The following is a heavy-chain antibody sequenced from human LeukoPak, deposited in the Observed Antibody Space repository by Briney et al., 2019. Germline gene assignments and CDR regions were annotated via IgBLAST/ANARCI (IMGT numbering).Heavy chain of an antibody. CDR1: GFTFSNAW. J-gene: IGHJ6*03. CDR2: IKSKTDGGTT. D-gene: IGHD3-10*01. Sequence: PGGSLRLSCAASGFTFSNAWMSWVRQAPGKGLEWVGRIKSKTDGGTTDYAAPVKGRFTISRDDSKNTLYLQMNSLKTEDTAVYYCTTDRDYYGSGSYLVGYYYMDVWGKGTTVTISS. V-gene: IGHV3-15*01. CDR3: TTDRDYYGSGSYLVGYYYMDV.